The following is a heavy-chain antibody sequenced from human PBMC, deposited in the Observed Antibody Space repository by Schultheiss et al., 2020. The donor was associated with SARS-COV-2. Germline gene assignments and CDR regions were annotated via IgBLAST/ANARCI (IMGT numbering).Heavy chain of an antibody. CDR3: AADRVYYGLDV. J-gene: IGHJ6*02. V-gene: IGHV3-23*01. CDR1: GFTFDDYG. Sequence: GGSLRLSCAASGFTFDDYGMSWVRQAPGKGLEWVSAISGSGGSTYYADSVKGRFTISRDNTKNTLYLQMNSLRADDTAVYYCAADRVYYGLDVWGLGTTVTVSS. CDR2: ISGSGGST.